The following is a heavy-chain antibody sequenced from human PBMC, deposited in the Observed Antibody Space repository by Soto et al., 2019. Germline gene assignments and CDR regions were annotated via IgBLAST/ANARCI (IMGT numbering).Heavy chain of an antibody. CDR3: ARDKSPYSSGWHNRHFDY. D-gene: IGHD6-19*01. CDR2: ISYDGSNK. CDR1: GFTFSSYA. V-gene: IGHV3-30-3*01. Sequence: QVQLVESGGGVVQPGRSLRLSCAASGFTFSSYAMHWVRQAPGKGLEWVAVISYDGSNKYYEDSVKGRFTISRDNSKNTLYRQMNSVRAENTAVYYCARDKSPYSSGWHNRHFDYWGQGTLVTVSS. J-gene: IGHJ4*02.